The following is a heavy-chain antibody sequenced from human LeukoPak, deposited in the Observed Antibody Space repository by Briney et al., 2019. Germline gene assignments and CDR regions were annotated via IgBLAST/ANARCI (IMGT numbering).Heavy chain of an antibody. J-gene: IGHJ6*04. Sequence: GGSLRLSCATSGFTFSTYGMSWVRQAPGKGLEWVSAISGSGGSTYYADSVRGRFTISRNNSKNTLYLQMNSLRAEDTAVYYCAELGITMIGGVWGKGTTVTISS. D-gene: IGHD3-10*02. V-gene: IGHV3-23*01. CDR1: GFTFSTYG. CDR2: ISGSGGST. CDR3: AELGITMIGGV.